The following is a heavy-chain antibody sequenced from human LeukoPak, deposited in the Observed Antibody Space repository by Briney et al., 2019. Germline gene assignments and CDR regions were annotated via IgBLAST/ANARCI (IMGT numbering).Heavy chain of an antibody. D-gene: IGHD2-2*01. V-gene: IGHV3-74*01. J-gene: IGHJ4*02. CDR2: IQSDGSGV. Sequence: PGGSLRLSCAASGFTFSTHWMHWVRQAPGKGLVWISRIQSDGSGVIYADSVKGRFTISRDNAKNTLYLQMNSLRAEDTAVYYCTRDWSYASDYWGQGTLVTVSS. CDR1: GFTFSTHW. CDR3: TRDWSYASDY.